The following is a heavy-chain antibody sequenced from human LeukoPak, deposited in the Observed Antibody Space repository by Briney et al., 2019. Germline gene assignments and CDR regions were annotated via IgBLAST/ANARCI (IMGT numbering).Heavy chain of an antibody. D-gene: IGHD3-10*01. CDR3: ARGSLYLARDRDGDDDFDY. CDR1: GFTFSSYS. Sequence: GGSLRLSCAASGFTFSSYSMNWVRQAPGKGLEWVSSISSSSSYIYYADSVKGRFTISRDNAKNSLYLQMNSLRAEDTAVYYCARGSLYLARDRDGDDDFDYWGQGTLVTVSS. J-gene: IGHJ4*02. CDR2: ISSSSSYI. V-gene: IGHV3-21*01.